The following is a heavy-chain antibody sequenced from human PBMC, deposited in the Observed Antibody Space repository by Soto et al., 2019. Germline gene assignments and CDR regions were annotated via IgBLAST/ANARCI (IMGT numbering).Heavy chain of an antibody. D-gene: IGHD4-17*01. CDR2: IKSKTDGGTT. V-gene: IGHV3-15*01. Sequence: EVQLVESGGGLGKPGGSLRLSCAASGVTFSNAWMSWVRQAPGKGLYWVGRIKSKTDGGTTDYAAPVKGRFTISRDASKITMYLPMNSLKNEDTAVYYCTKDFMTTVTREIDWGQGTLVTVSS. CDR1: GVTFSNAW. J-gene: IGHJ4*02. CDR3: TKDFMTTVTREID.